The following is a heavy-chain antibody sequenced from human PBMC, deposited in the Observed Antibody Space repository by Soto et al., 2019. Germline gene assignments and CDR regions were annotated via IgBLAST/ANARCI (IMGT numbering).Heavy chain of an antibody. J-gene: IGHJ4*02. V-gene: IGHV3-30*04. Sequence: GGPLRLSCAASGFTFSSYAMHWVRQAPGKGLEWVAVISYDGSNKYYADSVKGRFTISRDNSKNTLYLQMNSLRAEDTAVYYCARDRFVDSSGYYYEGFDYWGQGTLVTVSS. CDR1: GFTFSSYA. D-gene: IGHD3-22*01. CDR3: ARDRFVDSSGYYYEGFDY. CDR2: ISYDGSNK.